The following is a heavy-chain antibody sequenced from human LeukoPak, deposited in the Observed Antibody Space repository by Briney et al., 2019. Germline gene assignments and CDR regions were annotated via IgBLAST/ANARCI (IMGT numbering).Heavy chain of an antibody. Sequence: SSETLSLTCTVSGDSTSGSTYEWNWIRQPPGRGLEWIGHIYDSGTTNYNPSLGSRVSISVDRSNNRFSLRLTSVTAADTAVYYCARRFDSWGQGTLVTVSP. CDR2: IYDSGTT. CDR3: ARRFDS. CDR1: GDSTSGSTYE. V-gene: IGHV4-61*01. J-gene: IGHJ4*02.